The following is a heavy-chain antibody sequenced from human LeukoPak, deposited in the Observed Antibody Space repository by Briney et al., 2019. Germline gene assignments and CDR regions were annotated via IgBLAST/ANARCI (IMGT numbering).Heavy chain of an antibody. V-gene: IGHV4-39*01. Sequence: SETLSLTCTVSGGSISSSSYYWGWIRQPPGKGLEWMGSIYYSGSTYYNPSLKSRVTISVDTSKNQFSLKLSSVTAADTAVYYCARRVLYYDILTGYPNYYFDYWGQGTLVTVSS. D-gene: IGHD3-9*01. J-gene: IGHJ4*02. CDR1: GGSISSSSYY. CDR2: IYYSGST. CDR3: ARRVLYYDILTGYPNYYFDY.